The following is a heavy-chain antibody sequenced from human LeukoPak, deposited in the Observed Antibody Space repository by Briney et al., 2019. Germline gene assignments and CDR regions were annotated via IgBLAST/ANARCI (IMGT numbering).Heavy chain of an antibody. CDR1: GFTFSSYE. D-gene: IGHD6-19*01. CDR2: ISSSGSTI. V-gene: IGHV3-48*03. J-gene: IGHJ4*02. Sequence: GGSLRLSCAASGFTFSSYEMNWVRQAPGKGLEWVSYISSSGSTIYYADSVKGRFTISRDNAKNSLYLQMNSLRAEDTAVYYCAKDHYQWLVRNYFDYWGQGTLVTVSS. CDR3: AKDHYQWLVRNYFDY.